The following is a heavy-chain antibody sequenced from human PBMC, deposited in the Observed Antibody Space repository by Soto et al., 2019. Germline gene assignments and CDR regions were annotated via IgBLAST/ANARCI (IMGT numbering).Heavy chain of an antibody. CDR1: GYSFTSYW. J-gene: IGHJ6*03. D-gene: IGHD5-18*01. Sequence: PGESLKISCKGSGYSFTSYWIGWVRQMPGKGLEWMGIIYPGDSDTRYSPSFQGQVTISADKSISTAYLQWSSLKASDTAMYYCARHRAAMVFDYYYYMAVWGKGTTVTVSS. V-gene: IGHV5-51*01. CDR3: ARHRAAMVFDYYYYMAV. CDR2: IYPGDSDT.